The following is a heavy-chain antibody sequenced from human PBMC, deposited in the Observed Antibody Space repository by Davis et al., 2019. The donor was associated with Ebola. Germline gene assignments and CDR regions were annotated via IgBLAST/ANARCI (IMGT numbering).Heavy chain of an antibody. J-gene: IGHJ6*02. CDR3: ARDYYGSGSYYKRPYYYGMDV. V-gene: IGHV4-61*01. D-gene: IGHD3-10*01. CDR1: GGSVSSGSYY. Sequence: MPSETLSLTCTVSGGSVSSGSYYGSCIRQPPGKGLEWIGYIYYGGSTNYNPYLKSRVTISVDTSKNQFSLKLSSVTAADTAVYYCARDYYGSGSYYKRPYYYGMDVWGQGTTVTVSS. CDR2: IYYGGST.